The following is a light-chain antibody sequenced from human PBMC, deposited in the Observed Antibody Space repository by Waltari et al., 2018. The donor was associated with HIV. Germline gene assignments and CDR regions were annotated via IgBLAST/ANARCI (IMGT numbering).Light chain of an antibody. CDR2: KAT. CDR1: QNVGAW. V-gene: IGKV1-5*03. Sequence: DIHMSQSPPTLTASIADRTNLTCRASQNVGAWLAWYQQKPGEAPNLLIYKATNVEGGVPSRFSGSASGTDFTLTIDSLHPDDFATYYCHQYSDYLGSFGQGTKVEVK. J-gene: IGKJ1*01. CDR3: HQYSDYLGS.